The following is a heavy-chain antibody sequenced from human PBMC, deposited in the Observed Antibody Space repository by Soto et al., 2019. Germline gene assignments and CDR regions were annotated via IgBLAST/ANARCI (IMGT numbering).Heavy chain of an antibody. CDR2: MNPGSGDT. J-gene: IGHJ5*01. V-gene: IGHV1-8*01. Sequence: ASVKVSCKASGYTFTNNDVTWVRQATGQGLEWMGWMNPGSGDTGYAQKFQGRVTMTRDISIATAYMELSSLRSEDTAIYYCTRMASFGSLNWFDPWGQGTLVTVSS. CDR1: GYTFTNND. CDR3: TRMASFGSLNWFDP. D-gene: IGHD5-18*01.